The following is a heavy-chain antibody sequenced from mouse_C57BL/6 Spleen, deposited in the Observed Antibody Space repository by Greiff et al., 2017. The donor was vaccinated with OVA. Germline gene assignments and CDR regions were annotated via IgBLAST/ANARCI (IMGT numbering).Heavy chain of an antibody. CDR2: ISDGGSYT. CDR1: GFTFSSYA. CDR3: ARERELGPFAY. Sequence: EVQLQESGGGLVKPGGSLKLSCAASGFTFSSYAMSWVRQTPEKRLEWVATISDGGSYTYYPDNVKGRFTISRDNAKNNLYLQMSHLKSEDTAMYYCARERELGPFAYWGQGTLVTVSA. J-gene: IGHJ3*01. D-gene: IGHD4-1*01. V-gene: IGHV5-4*01.